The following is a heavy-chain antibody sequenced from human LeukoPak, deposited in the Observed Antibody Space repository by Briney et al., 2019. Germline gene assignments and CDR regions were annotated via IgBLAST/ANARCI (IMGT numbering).Heavy chain of an antibody. J-gene: IGHJ4*02. CDR2: TNQDGSMK. Sequence: GGSLRLFCAASGHSFRGSWMTWVRQAPGKGLEGVAHTNQDGSMKSCVAAVKGRFPIYRDNHKNSLYLQMNSLRAAGTAVYYCARDPANGAIDYWGQGTLVTVSS. CDR3: ARDPANGAIDY. CDR1: GHSFRGSW. V-gene: IGHV3-7*01.